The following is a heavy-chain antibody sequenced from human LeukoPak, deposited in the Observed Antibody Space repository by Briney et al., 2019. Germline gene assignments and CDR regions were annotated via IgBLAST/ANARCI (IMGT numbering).Heavy chain of an antibody. D-gene: IGHD4-17*01. V-gene: IGHV1-18*01. CDR2: ISAYNGNT. J-gene: IGHJ4*02. CDR3: ARDDYGDYPWDY. Sequence: ASVTVSCKASGYTFTSYGISWVRHAPGQGLEWMGWISAYNGNTNYAQTLQGRVTMTTDTSTSTAYMELRSLRSDDTAVYYCARDDYGDYPWDYWGQGTLVTVSS. CDR1: GYTFTSYG.